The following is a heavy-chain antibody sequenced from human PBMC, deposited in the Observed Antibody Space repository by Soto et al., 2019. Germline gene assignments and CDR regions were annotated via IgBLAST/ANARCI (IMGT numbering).Heavy chain of an antibody. D-gene: IGHD6-6*01. CDR3: ARGSSIAGLYYGMDV. CDR1: GGSISSGGYY. CDR2: NYYSGIT. Sequence: QVQLXESGPGLVKPXXTLSLTCTVSGGSISSGGYYWTWIRQHPGKGLEWIGYNYYSGITYYNPSLKSRVTISLDTSKNQFSLKLSSVTAADTAVYYCARGSSIAGLYYGMDVXXQGTTVTVSS. J-gene: IGHJ6*02. V-gene: IGHV4-31*03.